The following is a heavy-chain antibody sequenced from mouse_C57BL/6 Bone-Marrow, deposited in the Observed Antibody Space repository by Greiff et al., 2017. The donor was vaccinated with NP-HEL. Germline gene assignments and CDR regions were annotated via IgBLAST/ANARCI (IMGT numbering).Heavy chain of an antibody. V-gene: IGHV14-1*01. CDR3: TPYGYGRFDY. CDR2: IDPEDGDT. Sequence: VQLQQSGAELVRPGASVKLSCTASGSNIKDYYMHWVKQRPEQGLGWIGRIDPEDGDTDYAPKFQGKATMTADTSSNTADLQLSSLTSEDTAVYYCTPYGYGRFDYWGQGTTLTVSS. CDR1: GSNIKDYY. D-gene: IGHD2-2*01. J-gene: IGHJ2*01.